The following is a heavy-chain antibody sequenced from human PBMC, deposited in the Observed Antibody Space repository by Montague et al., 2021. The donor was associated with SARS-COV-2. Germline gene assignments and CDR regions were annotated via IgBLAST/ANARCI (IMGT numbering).Heavy chain of an antibody. V-gene: IGHV2-5*01. D-gene: IGHD3-9*01. CDR3: AHLIRYYDIFTGMHFDD. CDR1: GFSLTTPSVG. Sequence: PALVKPTQTLTLTCTFSGFSLTTPSVGVAWIRQPPGKALEWLAVIYSXDDKRYSPSLQSRLTITKDTSKNQVVLSLTNVDPLDTATYYCAHLIRYYDIFTGMHFDDWGQGTQVTVSS. J-gene: IGHJ4*02. CDR2: IYSXDDK.